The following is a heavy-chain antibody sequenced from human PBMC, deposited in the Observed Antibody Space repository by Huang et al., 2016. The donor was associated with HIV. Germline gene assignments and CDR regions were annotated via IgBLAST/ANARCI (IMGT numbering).Heavy chain of an antibody. Sequence: QVQLEQWGAGLLKASETLSLTCAVYGGSFSGDYWTWLRQAPGKGLAWVGEINHSGKTNYHPSLKSRVNMSVDTSKRQFALYVTSLSAADTGTYFCARRYNSRRDYWGRGTLVTVHS. CDR2: INHSGKT. CDR3: ARRYNSRRDY. CDR1: GGSFSGDY. D-gene: IGHD3-22*01. J-gene: IGHJ4*02. V-gene: IGHV4-34*02.